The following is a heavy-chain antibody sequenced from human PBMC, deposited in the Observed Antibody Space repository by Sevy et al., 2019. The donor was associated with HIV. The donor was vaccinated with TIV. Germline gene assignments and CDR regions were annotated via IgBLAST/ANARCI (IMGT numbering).Heavy chain of an antibody. J-gene: IGHJ4*02. V-gene: IGHV3-72*01. CDR3: ATHADIAAAGRVFDY. CDR1: GFTFSDYY. CDR2: TRNKADGYTT. Sequence: GGSLRLSCVASGFTFSDYYMEWVRQAPGKGLEWVGRTRNKADGYTTEYAASVKGRFTISRDDSKNSLYVQMNSLKTGDTAVYYCATHADIAAAGRVFDYWGQGTLVTVSS. D-gene: IGHD6-13*01.